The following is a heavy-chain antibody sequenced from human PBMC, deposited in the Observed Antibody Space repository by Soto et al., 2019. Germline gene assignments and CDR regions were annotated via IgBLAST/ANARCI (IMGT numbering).Heavy chain of an antibody. J-gene: IGHJ4*02. CDR2: IYYSGST. D-gene: IGHD3-22*01. V-gene: IGHV4-31*03. Sequence: PSETLFLTCTVSGGSISSGGYYWSWIRQHPGKGLEWIGYIYYSGSTYYNPSLKSRVTISVDTSKNQFSLKLSSVTAADTAVYYCARRLFNGGYYSLFDYWGQGTLVTVSS. CDR1: GGSISSGGYY. CDR3: ARRLFNGGYYSLFDY.